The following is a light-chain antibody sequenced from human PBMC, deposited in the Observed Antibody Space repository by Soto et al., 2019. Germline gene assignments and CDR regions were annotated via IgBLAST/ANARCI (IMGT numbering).Light chain of an antibody. CDR1: QSVGGTF. Sequence: EIVLTQSPGTLSLSPGEGATLSCRASQSVGGTFLAWYQQKGGQAPRLLIHGASNRATGIPDRFSGSGSGTDFTLTISRLEPEDFAVYYCQQYGSSPKTFGQGTKV. J-gene: IGKJ1*01. CDR3: QQYGSSPKT. CDR2: GAS. V-gene: IGKV3-20*01.